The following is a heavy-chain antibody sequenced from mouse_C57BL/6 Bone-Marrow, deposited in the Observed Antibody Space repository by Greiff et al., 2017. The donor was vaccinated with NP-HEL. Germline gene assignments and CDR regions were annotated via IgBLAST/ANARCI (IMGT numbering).Heavy chain of an antibody. CDR3: ARSEVWVNYFDC. CDR1: GYTFTNYW. V-gene: IGHV1-63*01. J-gene: IGHJ2*01. D-gene: IGHD2-10*02. CDR2: IYPGGGYT. Sequence: QVQLQQSGAELVRPGTSVKMSCKASGYTFTNYWIGWAMQRPGHGLEWIGDIYPGGGYTNYNEKFKGKATLTADKSSSTAYMQFSSLTSENSAIYYCARSEVWVNYFDCWDRGTTLTVSS.